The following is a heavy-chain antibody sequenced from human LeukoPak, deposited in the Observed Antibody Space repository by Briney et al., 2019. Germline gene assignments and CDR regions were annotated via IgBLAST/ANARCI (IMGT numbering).Heavy chain of an antibody. CDR3: AKDRKGYCSSTSCYVDDAFDI. J-gene: IGHJ3*02. Sequence: PGGSLRLSCAASGFTFSSYGMSWVRQAPGKGLEWVSAISGGGGSTYYADSVKGRFTISRDNSKNTLYLQMNSLRAEDTAVYYCAKDRKGYCSSTSCYVDDAFDIWGQGTMVTVSS. D-gene: IGHD2-2*01. CDR1: GFTFSSYG. V-gene: IGHV3-23*01. CDR2: ISGGGGST.